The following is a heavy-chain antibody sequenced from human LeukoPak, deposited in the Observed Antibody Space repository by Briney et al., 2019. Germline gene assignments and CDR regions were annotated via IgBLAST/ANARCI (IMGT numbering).Heavy chain of an antibody. V-gene: IGHV5-10-1*01. Sequence: GESLRISCKGSANSFNIYWIAWVRQTPGKGLEWMGRIDPTDSFTNYNPSFQGHVTISADRSISTAYLQWSSLEASDTATYYCARHFGSGTEGPADYWGQGTLVTVSS. CDR3: ARHFGSGTEGPADY. J-gene: IGHJ4*02. CDR2: IDPTDSFT. CDR1: ANSFNIYW. D-gene: IGHD3-10*01.